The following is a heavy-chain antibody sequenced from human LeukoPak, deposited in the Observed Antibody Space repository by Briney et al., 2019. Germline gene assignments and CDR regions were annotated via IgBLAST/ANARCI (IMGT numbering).Heavy chain of an antibody. CDR2: ISASSTYI. CDR3: ARIAISSLGAYYMDV. J-gene: IGHJ6*03. Sequence: GGSLRLSCAASGFMFTSYSMNWVRQAPGKGLEWVSSISASSTYIFYGDSVKGRFTLSRDNPRSSLYLQMNGLRAEDTAVYYCARIAISSLGAYYMDVWGKGTTVTVSS. D-gene: IGHD5-24*01. V-gene: IGHV3-21*01. CDR1: GFMFTSYS.